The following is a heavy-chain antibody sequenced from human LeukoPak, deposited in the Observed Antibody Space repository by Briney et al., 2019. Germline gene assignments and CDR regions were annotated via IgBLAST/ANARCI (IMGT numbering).Heavy chain of an antibody. CDR2: IYPGDPDT. CDR3: ARQAAYCSGGSCYGDY. CDR1: GYSFTSYW. Sequence: PGESLKISCKGSGYSFTSYWIGWVRQMPGKGLEWMGIIYPGDPDTRYSPSFQGQVTISADKSISTAYLQWSSLKASDTAMYYCARQAAYCSGGSCYGDYWGQGTLVTVSS. J-gene: IGHJ4*02. D-gene: IGHD2-15*01. V-gene: IGHV5-51*01.